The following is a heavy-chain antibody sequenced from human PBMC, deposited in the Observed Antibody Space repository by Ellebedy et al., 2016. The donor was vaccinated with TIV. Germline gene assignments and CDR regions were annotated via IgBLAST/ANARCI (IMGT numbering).Heavy chain of an antibody. V-gene: IGHV3-48*02. CDR1: GFTFSNYA. J-gene: IGHJ4*02. CDR3: ARVRYGSGMNYFDY. D-gene: IGHD3-10*01. CDR2: ISSSSSTI. Sequence: GESLKISCAASGFTFSNYAMNWVRQAPGKGLEWVSYISSSSSTIYYADSVKGRFTVSRDRANNALYLQMNSLRDEDTAVYYCARVRYGSGMNYFDYWGQGTLVAVSS.